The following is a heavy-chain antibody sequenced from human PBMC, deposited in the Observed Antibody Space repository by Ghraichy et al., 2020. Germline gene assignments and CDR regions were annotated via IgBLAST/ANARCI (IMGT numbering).Heavy chain of an antibody. Sequence: GGSLRLSCAASGFTFSSYAISWVRQAPGKGLECVSSISGGGDSPYYADSVKGRFTISRDNSKNTVYLQMNSLRAEDTAVYYCAKAGSSSGYSPVYSWVQGPLVTVSS. J-gene: IGHJ4*02. CDR2: ISGGGDSP. CDR1: GFTFSSYA. V-gene: IGHV3-23*01. D-gene: IGHD3-22*01. CDR3: AKAGSSSGYSPVYS.